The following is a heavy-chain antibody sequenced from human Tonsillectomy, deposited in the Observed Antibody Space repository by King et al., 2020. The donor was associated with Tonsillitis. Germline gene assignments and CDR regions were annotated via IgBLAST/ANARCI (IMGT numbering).Heavy chain of an antibody. CDR2: VYSDATTT. CDR1: GFTYSTYS. CDR3: ATDSAWGRDYFDY. J-gene: IGHJ4*02. V-gene: IGHV3-23*03. D-gene: IGHD1-26*01. Sequence: VQLVESGGGLVQPGGSLRLSCAASGFTYSTYSMNWVRQAPGKGLEWVSLVYSDATTTKYADSVKGRFTISRDDSRNTVYLQMNSLSAEDTAVYYCATDSAWGRDYFDYWGQGTLVTVS.